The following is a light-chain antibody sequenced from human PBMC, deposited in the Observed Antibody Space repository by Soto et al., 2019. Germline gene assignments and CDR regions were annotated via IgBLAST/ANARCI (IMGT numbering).Light chain of an antibody. CDR3: QQRSNWPPEIT. V-gene: IGKV3-11*01. J-gene: IGKJ5*01. CDR2: DAS. CDR1: QSVSIS. Sequence: EIVLAPSPATLSLSPVERATLSCRASQSVSISLAWYQQKPGQAPRLLIYDASNRATGVPARFSGSGSGTDFTLTVSSLEPEDFALYYCQQRSNWPPEITFGQGTRLEIK.